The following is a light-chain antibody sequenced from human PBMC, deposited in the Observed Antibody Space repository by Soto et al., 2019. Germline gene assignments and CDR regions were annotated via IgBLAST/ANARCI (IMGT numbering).Light chain of an antibody. CDR3: QQYNNWPLIT. V-gene: IGKV1-5*01. CDR1: QSVSSW. J-gene: IGKJ5*01. Sequence: TQSPGTLSLSPGDRATLYCRASQSVSSWLAWYQQKPGKAPKLLIYDASNLESGVPSRFSGSGSGTEFTLTISSLQSEDFAVYYCQQYNNWPLITFGQGTRLEIK. CDR2: DAS.